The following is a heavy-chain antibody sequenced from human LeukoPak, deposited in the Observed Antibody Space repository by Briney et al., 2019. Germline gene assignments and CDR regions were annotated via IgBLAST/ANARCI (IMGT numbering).Heavy chain of an antibody. CDR2: VIPIFGAA. CDR3: ARAEPVDTAFPY. V-gene: IGHV1-69*13. CDR1: GGTFSSYA. J-gene: IGHJ4*02. Sequence: SSVNVSCKASGGTFSSYAISWVRQAAGQGREWVGGVIPIFGAANHAQKFQGRVTIPADESTSTDYVELSSLRPEHTAVYYCARAEPVDTAFPYWPQGTLNTVPS. D-gene: IGHD5-18*01.